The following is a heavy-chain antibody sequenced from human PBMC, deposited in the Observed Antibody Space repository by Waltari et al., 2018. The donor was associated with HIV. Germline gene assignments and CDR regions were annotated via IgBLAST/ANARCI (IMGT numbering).Heavy chain of an antibody. CDR2: IKSKSDGGTT. CDR3: RTSSDYGDPPVDY. Sequence: EVQLVESGGGLVKPGGSLRLSCAASGFTFSKAGMSWVRQAPGKGLEWVGRIKSKSDGGTTYAAPVKGRFIISRNDSKNMLYLQMKSLKTEDTAVYYCRTSSDYGDPPVDYWGQGTLVIVSS. D-gene: IGHD4-17*01. CDR1: GFTFSKAG. J-gene: IGHJ4*02. V-gene: IGHV3-15*01.